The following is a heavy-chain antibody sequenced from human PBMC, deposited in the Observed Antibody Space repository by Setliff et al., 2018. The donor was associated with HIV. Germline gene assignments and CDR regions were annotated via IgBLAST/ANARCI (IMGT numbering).Heavy chain of an antibody. CDR3: AKAAVEMTTIAFGGPPGY. CDR2: IIPFIDAT. J-gene: IGHJ4*02. D-gene: IGHD3-16*01. Sequence: ASVKVSCKASGGTFRSYSLNWVRQAPGQGLEWMGTIIPFIDATHYAQSFQGRLTITAAESSNTAYMELSSLRLHDTAVYYCAKAAVEMTTIAFGGPPGYWGQGTLVTVSS. V-gene: IGHV1-69*11. CDR1: GGTFRSYS.